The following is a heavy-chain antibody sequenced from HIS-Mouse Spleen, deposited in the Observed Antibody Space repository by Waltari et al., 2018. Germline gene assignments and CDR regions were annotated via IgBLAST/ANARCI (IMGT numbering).Heavy chain of an antibody. CDR2: IYYSGST. Sequence: QLQLQESGPGLVKPSETLSLTCTVSGGSISSSSYYWGWIRQPPGKGLEWIGRIYYSGSTYCNPSLKSRGTISVDTSKNQFSLKLSSVTAADTAVYYCARTRGYWYFDLWGRGTLVTVSS. V-gene: IGHV4-39*01. CDR1: GGSISSSSYY. CDR3: ARTRGYWYFDL. D-gene: IGHD3-10*01. J-gene: IGHJ2*01.